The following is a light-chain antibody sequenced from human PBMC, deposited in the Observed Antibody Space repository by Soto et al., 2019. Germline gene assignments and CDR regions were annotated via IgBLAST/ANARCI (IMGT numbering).Light chain of an antibody. Sequence: QSVLTQPRSVSGSPGQSVTISCTGTNSDVGGYNYVSWYQQYPGKAPQLMISGVSERPSGVPDRFSGSKSGNTASLTISGLQAEDEADYYCSSYTSSSTLYVFGSGTKVTVL. CDR3: SSYTSSSTLYV. CDR1: NSDVGGYNY. J-gene: IGLJ1*01. CDR2: GVS. V-gene: IGLV2-11*01.